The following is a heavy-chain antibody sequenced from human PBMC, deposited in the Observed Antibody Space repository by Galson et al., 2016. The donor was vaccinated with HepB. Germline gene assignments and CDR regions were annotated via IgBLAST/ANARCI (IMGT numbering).Heavy chain of an antibody. D-gene: IGHD4-11*01. CDR2: ISSSGNTI. CDR1: GFTFSNYE. J-gene: IGHJ6*02. CDR3: ARGRRGSNFENFISPYGMDG. Sequence: SLRLSCAASGFTFSNYEMNWVRQAPGKGLEWVSHISSSGNTIYYADSVKGQFTISRDNAKNSLYLQMYSLRAGDTAVYYCARGRRGSNFENFISPYGMDGWGQGTTVTVSS. V-gene: IGHV3-48*03.